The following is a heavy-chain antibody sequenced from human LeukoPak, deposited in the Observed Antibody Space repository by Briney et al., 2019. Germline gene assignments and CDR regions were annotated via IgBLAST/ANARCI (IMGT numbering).Heavy chain of an antibody. Sequence: GGSLRLSCAASGFTFSSYAMSWVRQAPGKGLEWVSAISGSGGTTYYAGSVKGRFSISRDNSKNTLYLQMNSLRAEDTAVYYCAKDVTIFGVVIIASWGQGTLVTVSS. CDR2: ISGSGGTT. J-gene: IGHJ5*02. V-gene: IGHV3-23*01. CDR3: AKDVTIFGVVIIAS. D-gene: IGHD3-3*01. CDR1: GFTFSSYA.